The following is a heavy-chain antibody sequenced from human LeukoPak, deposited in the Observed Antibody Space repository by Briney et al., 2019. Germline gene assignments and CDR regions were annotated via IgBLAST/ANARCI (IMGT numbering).Heavy chain of an antibody. V-gene: IGHV3-30-3*01. D-gene: IGHD6-6*01. CDR1: GFTFSSYA. CDR2: ISYDGSNK. Sequence: PGRSLRLSCAAAGFTFSSYAMHWVRQAPGKGLEWVAVISYDGSNKYYADSVKGRFTISRDNSKNTLYLQMNSLRAEDTAVYYCATDDSSSTSYYYYYGMDVWGQGTTVTVSS. J-gene: IGHJ6*02. CDR3: ATDDSSSTSYYYYYGMDV.